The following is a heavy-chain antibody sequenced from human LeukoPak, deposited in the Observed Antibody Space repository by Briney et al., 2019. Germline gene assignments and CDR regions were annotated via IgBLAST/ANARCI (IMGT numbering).Heavy chain of an antibody. V-gene: IGHV3-21*01. J-gene: IGHJ4*02. CDR1: GFTFSSYG. CDR3: ARAYYGSGSYYVDY. D-gene: IGHD3-10*01. Sequence: GGSLRLSCAASGFTFSSYGMSWVRQAPGKGLEWVSSITSSSSLIYYADSVKGRFTISTDNAKNSLYLQMNSLRAEDTAVYHCARAYYGSGSYYVDYWGQGTLVTVSS. CDR2: ITSSSSLI.